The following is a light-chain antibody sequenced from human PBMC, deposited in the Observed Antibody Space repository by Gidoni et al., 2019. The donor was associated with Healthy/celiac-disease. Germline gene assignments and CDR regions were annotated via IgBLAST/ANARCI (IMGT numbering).Light chain of an antibody. CDR2: DAS. CDR3: QQYGSSPYT. J-gene: IGKJ2*01. V-gene: IGKV3D-20*01. CDR1: QSVTNNY. Sequence: SQSVTNNYLAWYQQKPGQAPRLVIYDASNRATGIPDRFSGSGSGPDFTLTISRLEPEDFAVYYCQQYGSSPYTFGQGSKLEIK.